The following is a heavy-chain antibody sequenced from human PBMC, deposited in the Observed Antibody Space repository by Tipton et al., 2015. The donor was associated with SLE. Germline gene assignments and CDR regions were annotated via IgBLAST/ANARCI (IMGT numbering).Heavy chain of an antibody. CDR2: ISSSSSYT. Sequence: SLRLSCAASGFTFSDYYMSWIRQAPGKGPEWVSYISSSSSYTNYADSVKGRFTISRDNAKNSLYLQMNSLRAEDTAVYYCAKGSVVGATLDYGMDVWGQGTTVTVSS. J-gene: IGHJ6*02. CDR1: GFTFSDYY. V-gene: IGHV3-11*06. CDR3: AKGSVVGATLDYGMDV. D-gene: IGHD1-26*01.